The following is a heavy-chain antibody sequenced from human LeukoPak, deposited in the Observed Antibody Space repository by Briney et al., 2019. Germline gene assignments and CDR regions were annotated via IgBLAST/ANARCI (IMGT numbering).Heavy chain of an antibody. Sequence: SVTVSCKASGYTFTGYYMHWVRQAPGQGLEWMGGIIPIFGTANYAQKFQGRVTITADESTSTAYMELSSLRSEDTAVYYCAINPLPNDYYDSSGPYYYYGMDVWGQGTTVTVSS. V-gene: IGHV1-69*13. CDR1: GYTFTGYY. CDR3: AINPLPNDYYDSSGPYYYYGMDV. D-gene: IGHD3-22*01. J-gene: IGHJ6*02. CDR2: IIPIFGTA.